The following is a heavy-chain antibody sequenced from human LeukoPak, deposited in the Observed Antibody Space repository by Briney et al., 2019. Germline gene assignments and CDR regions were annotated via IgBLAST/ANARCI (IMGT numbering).Heavy chain of an antibody. J-gene: IGHJ4*02. Sequence: GGSLRLSCAASGFTFSNAWMSWVRQAPGKGLEWVGRIKSKCGGRTTDYPAPVRGRFTITRDESKNTLYLQMNSLKSQDTAVYYCTTVFKSDIVAYWGQGTLVTVSS. V-gene: IGHV3-15*01. D-gene: IGHD5-12*01. CDR3: TTVFKSDIVAY. CDR2: IKSKCGGRTT. CDR1: GFTFSNAW.